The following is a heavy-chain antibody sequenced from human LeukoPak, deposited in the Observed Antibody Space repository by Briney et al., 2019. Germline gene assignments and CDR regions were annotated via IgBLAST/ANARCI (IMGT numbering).Heavy chain of an antibody. V-gene: IGHV5-51*01. D-gene: IGHD5-24*01. Sequence: GESLKISCKGSGYSFTSYWIGWVRPMPGKGLEYMGIIHPGDSDTRYSPSFQGQVTISVDRSSSTAYIQWSRLKASDTAMYYCATHPGGLQSGFDNWGQGTLVTVSS. CDR2: IHPGDSDT. CDR1: GYSFTSYW. J-gene: IGHJ4*02. CDR3: ATHPGGLQSGFDN.